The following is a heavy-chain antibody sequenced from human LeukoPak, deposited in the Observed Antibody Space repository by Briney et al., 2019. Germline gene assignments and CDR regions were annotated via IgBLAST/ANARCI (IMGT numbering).Heavy chain of an antibody. D-gene: IGHD6-19*01. Sequence: SETLSLTCTVSGGSISSTSYYWGWIRQPPGKGLERIGSIYYSGSTYYNPSLKSRVAISADRSKNQFPLKLSSVTAADTAVYYCARDGDSSGWTRSDYWGQGTLVTVSS. J-gene: IGHJ4*02. CDR1: GGSISSTSYY. V-gene: IGHV4-39*06. CDR3: ARDGDSSGWTRSDY. CDR2: IYYSGST.